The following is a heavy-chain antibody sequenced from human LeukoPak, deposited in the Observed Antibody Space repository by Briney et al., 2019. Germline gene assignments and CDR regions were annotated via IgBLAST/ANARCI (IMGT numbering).Heavy chain of an antibody. Sequence: APVKVSCKASGGTFSSYAISWVRQAPGQGLEWMGRIIPIFGTANYAQKFQGRVTMTRDTSITTAYMDLSSLTPDDTAVYFCARDQGSLTRSWYTGYWGQGTQVTVSS. D-gene: IGHD6-13*01. CDR3: ARDQGSLTRSWYTGY. V-gene: IGHV1-69*05. CDR2: IIPIFGTA. J-gene: IGHJ4*02. CDR1: GGTFSSYA.